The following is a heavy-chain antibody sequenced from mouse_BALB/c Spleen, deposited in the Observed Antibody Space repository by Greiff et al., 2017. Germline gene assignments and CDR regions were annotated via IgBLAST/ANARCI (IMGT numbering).Heavy chain of an antibody. CDR2: IDPANGNT. Sequence: EVQLQQSGAELVKPGASVKLSCTASGFNIKDTYMHWVKQRPEQGLEWIGRIDPANGNTKYDPKFQGKATITADTSSNTAYLQLSSLTSEDTAVYYCASAIYYDYDGYAMDYWGQGTSVTVSS. J-gene: IGHJ4*01. CDR1: GFNIKDTY. CDR3: ASAIYYDYDGYAMDY. V-gene: IGHV14-3*02. D-gene: IGHD2-4*01.